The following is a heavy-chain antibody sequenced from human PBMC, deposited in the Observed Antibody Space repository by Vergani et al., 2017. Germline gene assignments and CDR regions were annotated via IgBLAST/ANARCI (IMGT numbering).Heavy chain of an antibody. CDR2: IYHSGST. D-gene: IGHD2-2*01. V-gene: IGHV4-30-2*01. J-gene: IGHJ5*02. CDR1: GGSISSGSYY. Sequence: QVQLQESGPGLVKPSQTLSLTCTVSGGSISSGSYYWSWILQPPGKGLEWIGYIYHSGSTYYNPSLKSRVNISVDRSKNQFSLKLSSVTAADTAVYYCARRYCSTTSCYVDPWGQGTLVTVSS. CDR3: ARRYCSTTSCYVDP.